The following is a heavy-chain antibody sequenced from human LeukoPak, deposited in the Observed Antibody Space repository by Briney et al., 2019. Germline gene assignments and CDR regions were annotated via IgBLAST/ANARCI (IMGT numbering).Heavy chain of an antibody. CDR1: GGSISSSSYY. V-gene: IGHV4-39*07. Sequence: SETLSLTCTVSGGSISSSSYYWGWIRQPPGKGLEWIGSIYYSGSTYYSPSLKSRVTISVDTSKNQFSLKLSSVTAADTAVYYCAREYYDSSGYLYWGQGTLVTVSS. CDR3: AREYYDSSGYLY. CDR2: IYYSGST. D-gene: IGHD3-22*01. J-gene: IGHJ4*02.